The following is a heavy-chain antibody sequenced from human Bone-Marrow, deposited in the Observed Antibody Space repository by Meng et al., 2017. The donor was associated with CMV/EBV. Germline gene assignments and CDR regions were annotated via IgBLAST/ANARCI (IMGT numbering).Heavy chain of an antibody. CDR1: GFTFSNAW. Sequence: ESLKISCAASGFTFSNAWMSWVRQAPGKGLEWIGEINHSGSTNYNPSLKSRVTISVDTSKNQFSLKLSSVTAADTAVYYCARARLRKYQLLNEYFQHWGQGNLVNVAS. J-gene: IGHJ1*01. CDR3: ARARLRKYQLLNEYFQH. D-gene: IGHD2-2*01. V-gene: IGHV4-34*01. CDR2: INHSGST.